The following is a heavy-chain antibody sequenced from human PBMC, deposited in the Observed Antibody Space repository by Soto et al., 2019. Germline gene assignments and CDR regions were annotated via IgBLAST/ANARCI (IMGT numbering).Heavy chain of an antibody. CDR3: AREPYCSGGSCYSRWFDP. CDR2: IYYSGST. CDR1: GGSISSGGYY. D-gene: IGHD2-15*01. Sequence: SETLSLTCAVSGGSISSGGYYWSWIRQHPGKGLEWIGYIYYSGSTYYNPSLKSRVTISVDTSKNQFSLKLSSVTAADTAVYYCAREPYCSGGSCYSRWFDPWGQGTLVPSPQ. V-gene: IGHV4-31*11. J-gene: IGHJ5*02.